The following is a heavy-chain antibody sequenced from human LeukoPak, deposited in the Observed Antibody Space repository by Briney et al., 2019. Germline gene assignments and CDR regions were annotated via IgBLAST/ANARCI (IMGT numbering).Heavy chain of an antibody. Sequence: SETLSLTCTVSGGSISSGGYYWSWIRQHPGKGLEWIGYIYYSGSTYYNPSLKSRVTISVDTSKNQFSMKLSSVTAADTAVYYCARSSPPDSSGYYLAYNWFDPWGQGTLVTVSS. CDR1: GGSISSGGYY. CDR3: ARSSPPDSSGYYLAYNWFDP. J-gene: IGHJ5*02. V-gene: IGHV4-31*03. CDR2: IYYSGST. D-gene: IGHD3-22*01.